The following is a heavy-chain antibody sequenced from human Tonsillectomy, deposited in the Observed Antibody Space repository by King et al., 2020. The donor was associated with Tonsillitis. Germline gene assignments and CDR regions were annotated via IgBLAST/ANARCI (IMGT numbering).Heavy chain of an antibody. D-gene: IGHD3-3*01. Sequence: VQLVQSGAEVKKPGASVKVSCKVSGYTLTDLSMHWVRQAPRKGLEWMGGFDPEDGETIYAQRFQGRVTMTEDTSTDTAYMELGSLRSEDTAVYYCATSLRSAYSHDYWGQGTLVTVSS. V-gene: IGHV1-24*01. CDR1: GYTLTDLS. CDR2: FDPEDGET. J-gene: IGHJ4*02. CDR3: ATSLRSAYSHDY.